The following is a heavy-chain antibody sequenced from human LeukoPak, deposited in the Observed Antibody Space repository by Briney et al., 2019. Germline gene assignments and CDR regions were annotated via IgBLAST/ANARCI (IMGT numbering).Heavy chain of an antibody. Sequence: PSETLSLTCAVSGGSISSSNWWSWVRQPPGKGLEWIGEIYHSGSTNYDPSLKSRVTISVDTSKNQFSLKLSSVTAADTAVYYCARRGSGKYFDQWGQGTLVTVSS. CDR1: GGSISSSNW. J-gene: IGHJ4*02. V-gene: IGHV4-4*02. CDR2: IYHSGST. CDR3: ARRGSGKYFDQ. D-gene: IGHD3-10*01.